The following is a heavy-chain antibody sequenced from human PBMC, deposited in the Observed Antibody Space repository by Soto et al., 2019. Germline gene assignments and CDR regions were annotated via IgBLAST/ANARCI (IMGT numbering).Heavy chain of an antibody. V-gene: IGHV2-70*01. J-gene: IGHJ6*02. CDR3: ARILPETYYYGMDV. CDR1: GFSLSTSGMC. Sequence: GSGPTLVNPTQTLTLTCTFSGFSLSTSGMCVSGIRQPPGKALEWLALIDWDDDKYYSTSLKTRLTISKDTSKNQVVLTMTNMDPVDTATYYCARILPETYYYGMDVWGQGTTVTVSS. CDR2: IDWDDDK.